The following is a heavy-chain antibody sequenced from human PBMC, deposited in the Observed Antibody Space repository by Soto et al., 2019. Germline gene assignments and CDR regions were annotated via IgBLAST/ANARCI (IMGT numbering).Heavy chain of an antibody. CDR3: AIGGYYAALDI. J-gene: IGHJ3*02. CDR2: VSGTGDTT. CDR1: GFTFSSYA. Sequence: SGGSLRLSCAASGFTFSSYAMSWVRQAPGKGLEWVSAVSGTGDTTYYADSVKGRFTVSRDNSKTRDNSKNTQYLQMNSLRAADTAVYYCAIGGYYAALDIWGQGTMVTVSS. V-gene: IGHV3-23*01. D-gene: IGHD3-22*01.